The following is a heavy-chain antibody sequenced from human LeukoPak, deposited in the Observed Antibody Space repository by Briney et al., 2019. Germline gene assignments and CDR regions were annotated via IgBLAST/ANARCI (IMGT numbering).Heavy chain of an antibody. CDR1: GFTLTNHG. CDR3: AKSPYDH. J-gene: IGHJ4*02. CDR2: IAGTGGK. V-gene: IGHV3-23*01. Sequence: GGSLRLSCAVSGFTLTNHGVSWVRQAPGKGLEWVSIIAGTGGKYYGDSVKGRFVLSRDNSKNTVYMQMSSLRAEDTAVYYCAKSPYDHWGQGTLVTVSS.